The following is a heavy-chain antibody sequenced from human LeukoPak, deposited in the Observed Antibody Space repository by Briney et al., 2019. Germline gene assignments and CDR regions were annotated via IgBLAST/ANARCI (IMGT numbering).Heavy chain of an antibody. V-gene: IGHV1-18*04. Sequence: ASVKVSCKASGYIFNTYLIHWARQAPGQRLEWMEWISAYNSAYNGNTHYAQKLQGRVTMTTDTSTKTGYMELRSLRSDDTAVYYCAREYGSGSYTGIDYWGQGTLVTVSS. CDR2: ISAYNSAYNGNT. CDR3: AREYGSGSYTGIDY. D-gene: IGHD3-10*01. J-gene: IGHJ4*02. CDR1: GYIFNTYL.